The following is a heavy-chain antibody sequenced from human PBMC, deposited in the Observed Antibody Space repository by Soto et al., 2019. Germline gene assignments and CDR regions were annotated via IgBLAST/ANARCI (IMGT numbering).Heavy chain of an antibody. J-gene: IGHJ3*02. Sequence: EVQLVESGGGLIQPGGSLRLSCAASGFTVSSNYMIWVRQAPGKGLECVSLIYTGDRTYYADSVKGRFTISRDNSKNTLYLQMNSLRAEDTAVYYCASRGHSSGYYYEYGLGAFDIWGQGTMVTVSS. CDR2: IYTGDRT. CDR3: ASRGHSSGYYYEYGLGAFDI. CDR1: GFTVSSNY. D-gene: IGHD3-22*01. V-gene: IGHV3-53*01.